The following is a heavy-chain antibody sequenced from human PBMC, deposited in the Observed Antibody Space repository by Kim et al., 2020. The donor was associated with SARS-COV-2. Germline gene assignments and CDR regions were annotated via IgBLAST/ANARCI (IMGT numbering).Heavy chain of an antibody. V-gene: IGHV3-48*04. CDR2: ISSSSSTI. J-gene: IGHJ6*02. CDR1: GFTFSSYS. CDR3: ARERGLLRYFDWLSYYYGMDV. Sequence: GGSLRLSCAASGFTFSSYSMNWVRQAPGKGLEWVSYISSSSSTIYYADSVKGRFTISRDNAKNSLYLQMNSLRAEDTAVYYCARERGLLRYFDWLSYYYGMDVWGQGTTVTVSS. D-gene: IGHD3-9*01.